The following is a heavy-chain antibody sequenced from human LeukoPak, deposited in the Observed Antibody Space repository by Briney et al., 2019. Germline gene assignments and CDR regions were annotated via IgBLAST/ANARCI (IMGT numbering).Heavy chain of an antibody. V-gene: IGHV4-61*01. J-gene: IGHJ4*02. CDR3: ARGGQN. CDR2: IYYSGST. Sequence: SETLSLTCTVSGGSVSSGSYYWSWIRQPPGKGLEWIGYIYYSGSTNYNPSLESRVTISVDTSKNQFSLKLSSVTAADTAVYYCARGGQNWGQGTLVTVSS. CDR1: GGSVSSGSYY.